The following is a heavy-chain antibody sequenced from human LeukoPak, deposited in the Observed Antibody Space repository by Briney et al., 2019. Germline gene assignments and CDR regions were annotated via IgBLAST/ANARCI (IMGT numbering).Heavy chain of an antibody. D-gene: IGHD6-19*01. CDR3: ARHMAVAGANNGGYFDY. Sequence: SVKVSCKASGGTFSTYAISWVRQAPGQGLEWMGRIIPILGIANYAQNFQGRVTITADKSTSTAYMEQSSLRSEDTAVYYCARHMAVAGANNGGYFDYWGQGTLVTVSS. J-gene: IGHJ4*02. CDR2: IIPILGIA. CDR1: GGTFSTYA. V-gene: IGHV1-69*04.